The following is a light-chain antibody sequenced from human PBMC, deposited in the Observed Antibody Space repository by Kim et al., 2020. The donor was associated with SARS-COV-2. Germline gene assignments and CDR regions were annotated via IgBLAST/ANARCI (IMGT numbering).Light chain of an antibody. J-gene: IGKJ2*01. CDR3: QQYKNWPYT. Sequence: SVSPGERATLSCRASQSVSSNLAWYQQKPGQAHRLLIYGAFTRDTGIPARFSGSGSGTEFTLTINSLQSEDFAVYYCQQYKNWPYTFGQGTKLEI. CDR1: QSVSSN. CDR2: GAF. V-gene: IGKV3-15*01.